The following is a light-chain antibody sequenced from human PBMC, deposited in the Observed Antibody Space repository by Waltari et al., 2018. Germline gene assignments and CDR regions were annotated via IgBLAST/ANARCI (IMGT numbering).Light chain of an antibody. V-gene: IGLV1-40*01. CDR1: TSNIGAPYH. J-gene: IGLJ2*01. CDR3: QSYDRRLEVI. CDR2: ANV. Sequence: QSVLTQPPSVSGATGQRVTISCSGSTSNIGAPYHVHWYQQHPGTAPKLLIFANVHRPSGVPDRFSGSKSGTSASLAITGLQAEDEADYYCQSYDRRLEVIFGGGTKLAVL.